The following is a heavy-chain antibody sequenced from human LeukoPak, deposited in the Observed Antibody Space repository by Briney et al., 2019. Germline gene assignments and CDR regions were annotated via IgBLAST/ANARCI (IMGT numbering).Heavy chain of an antibody. CDR3: ARDRNWNDGPNAFDI. CDR1: GYTFTSYA. CDR2: INAGNGNT. D-gene: IGHD1-1*01. J-gene: IGHJ3*02. Sequence: ASVKVSCKASGYTFTSYAMHWVRQAPGQRLEWMGWINAGNGNTKYSQKFQGRVTITRDTSASTAYMELSSLRSEDTAVYYCARDRNWNDGPNAFDIWGQGTMVTVSS. V-gene: IGHV1-3*01.